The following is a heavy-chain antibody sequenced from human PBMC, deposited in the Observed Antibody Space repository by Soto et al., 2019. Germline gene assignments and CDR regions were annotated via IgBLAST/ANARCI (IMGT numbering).Heavy chain of an antibody. CDR3: ARGWQRVTGTYDY. CDR1: GASLSSVGYY. Sequence: VQLQESGPGLVKPSQTLSLTCAVSGASLSSVGYYWHWIRQHPGKCLEWLGYIFDSGTTYYRPSLKSRLAISADTSNNQFSLRLTSVTAADTAVYYCARGWQRVTGTYDYWGQGTLVTVSS. D-gene: IGHD1-20*01. V-gene: IGHV4-31*11. J-gene: IGHJ4*02. CDR2: IFDSGTT.